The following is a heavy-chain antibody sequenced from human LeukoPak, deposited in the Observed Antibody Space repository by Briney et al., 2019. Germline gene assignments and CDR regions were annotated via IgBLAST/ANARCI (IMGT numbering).Heavy chain of an antibody. CDR3: ARGGRGITLVRVSIMDV. CDR2: IYYDGSNK. Sequence: PGGSLRLSCAASGFTFSSYAMHWVRQAPGKGLEWVALIYYDGSNKYYTDSVKGRFTISRDNSKNTLYLQMNSLRAEDTAVYYCARGGRGITLVRVSIMDVWGQGTTVTVSS. CDR1: GFTFSSYA. D-gene: IGHD3-10*01. V-gene: IGHV3-30*04. J-gene: IGHJ6*02.